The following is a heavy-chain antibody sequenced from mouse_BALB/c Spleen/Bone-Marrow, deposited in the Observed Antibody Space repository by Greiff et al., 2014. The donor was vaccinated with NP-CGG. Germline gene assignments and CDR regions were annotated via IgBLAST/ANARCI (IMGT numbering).Heavy chain of an antibody. Sequence: VPLQQSGPELVKPGASVKISCKTSGYTFTEYTMHWVKQSHGKSLERIGGINPNNGGTSYNQKFKGKATLTVDKSSSTAYMELRSLTSEDSAVYYCARGFAYWGQGTLVTVSA. CDR2: INPNNGGT. CDR3: ARGFAY. CDR1: GYTFTEYT. V-gene: IGHV1-18*01. J-gene: IGHJ3*01.